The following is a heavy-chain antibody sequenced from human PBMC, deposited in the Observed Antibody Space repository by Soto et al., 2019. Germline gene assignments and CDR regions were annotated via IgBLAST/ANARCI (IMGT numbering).Heavy chain of an antibody. CDR2: INGGNGGT. J-gene: IGHJ4*02. CDR3: TRRSPWYGIDY. Sequence: QVQLVQSGAEVKKPGASVKVSCKASGYTFTANAVHWVRQAPGQRLEWLGWINGGNGGTKYSQKFQGRVTLTRDTSASTSYMELDSITSEDTAVYYCTRRSPWYGIDYWGQGTLVTVSA. D-gene: IGHD6-13*01. V-gene: IGHV1-3*01. CDR1: GYTFTANA.